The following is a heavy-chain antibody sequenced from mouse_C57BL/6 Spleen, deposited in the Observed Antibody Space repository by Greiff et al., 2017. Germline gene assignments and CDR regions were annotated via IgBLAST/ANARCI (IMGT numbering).Heavy chain of an antibody. Sequence: QVQLQQPGAELVMPGASVKLSCKASGYTFTSYWMHWVKQRPGQGLEWIGDIDPSDSYTNYNQKFKGKSTLTVAKSSSTAYMQLSSLTSEDSAVYCCRRGGSSGNAWFAYWSQGTLVTVSA. V-gene: IGHV1-69*01. CDR3: RRGGSSGNAWFAY. D-gene: IGHD3-2*02. CDR2: IDPSDSYT. J-gene: IGHJ3*01. CDR1: GYTFTSYW.